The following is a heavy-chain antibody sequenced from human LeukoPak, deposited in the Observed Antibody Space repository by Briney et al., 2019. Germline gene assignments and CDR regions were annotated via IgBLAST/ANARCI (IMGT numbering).Heavy chain of an antibody. D-gene: IGHD6-13*01. V-gene: IGHV1-18*01. Sequence: ASVKVSCKACGYSFTSSGIRWVRQAPGQGLEWMGWISANNGYTNYAQKLQGRVTMTTDTSTTTAYMELRSLISDDTAVYYCARGASSWPTDFDYWGQGTLVTVSS. CDR2: ISANNGYT. CDR3: ARGASSWPTDFDY. CDR1: GYSFTSSG. J-gene: IGHJ4*02.